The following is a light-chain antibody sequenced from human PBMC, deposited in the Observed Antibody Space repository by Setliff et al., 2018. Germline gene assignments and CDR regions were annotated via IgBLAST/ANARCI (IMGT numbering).Light chain of an antibody. CDR1: SSDVGGYDF. CDR2: DVL. V-gene: IGLV2-14*03. Sequence: QSVLTQPASVSGSPGQSITISCTGTSSDVGGYDFVSWYQQHPGKAPKLMIFDVLNRPSGVSDRFSGSKSGNTASLTITGLQAEDEADYYCSSYTGRSTFRVIFGGGTKVTVL. J-gene: IGLJ2*01. CDR3: SSYTGRSTFRVI.